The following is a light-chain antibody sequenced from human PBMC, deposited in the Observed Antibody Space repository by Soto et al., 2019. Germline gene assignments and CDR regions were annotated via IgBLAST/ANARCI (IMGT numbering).Light chain of an antibody. CDR1: QSVSSNY. CDR2: DAS. CDR3: QQRSNWPT. Sequence: ETVLTQSPGTLSLSPGERATLSCRASQSVSSNYLAWYQQKPGQAPRLLIYDASNRATGIPARFSGSGSGTDFTLTISSLEPEDFAVYYCQQRSNWPTFGQGTKV. J-gene: IGKJ1*01. V-gene: IGKV3-11*01.